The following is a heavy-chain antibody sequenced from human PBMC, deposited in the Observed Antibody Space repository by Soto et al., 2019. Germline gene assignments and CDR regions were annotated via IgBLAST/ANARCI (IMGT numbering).Heavy chain of an antibody. J-gene: IGHJ6*03. Sequence: GGSLRLSCAASGFTFSSYEMNWVRQAPGKGLEWVSYISSSGSTIYYADSVKGRFTISRDNAKNSLYLQMNSLRAEDTAVYYCAREGAPYSNYYYYYYYMDVWGKGTTVTVSS. CDR2: ISSSGSTI. CDR1: GFTFSSYE. V-gene: IGHV3-48*03. D-gene: IGHD4-4*01. CDR3: AREGAPYSNYYYYYYYMDV.